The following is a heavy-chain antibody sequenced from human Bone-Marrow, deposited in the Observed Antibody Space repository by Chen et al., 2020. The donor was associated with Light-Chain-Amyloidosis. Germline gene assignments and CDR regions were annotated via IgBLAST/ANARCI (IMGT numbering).Heavy chain of an antibody. CDR3: ARFHASYCSGGSCYPSY. J-gene: IGHJ4*02. CDR1: GYTFTSYG. Sequence: QVQLVQSGAEVKKPGASVKVSCKASGYTFTSYGISWVRQAPGQGLEWMGWISAYNGNTNYAQKLQGRVTMTTDTSTSAAYMELRSLRSDDTAVYYCARFHASYCSGGSCYPSYWGQGTLVTVSS. D-gene: IGHD2-15*01. CDR2: ISAYNGNT. V-gene: IGHV1-18*01.